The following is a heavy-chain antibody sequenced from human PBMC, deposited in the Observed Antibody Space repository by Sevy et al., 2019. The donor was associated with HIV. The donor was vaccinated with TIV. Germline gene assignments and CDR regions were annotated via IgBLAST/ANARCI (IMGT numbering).Heavy chain of an antibody. Sequence: SGPTLVKPTQTLTLTCTFSGFSFTTSGVGVGWIRQSPGKAPEWLAVIFWDHDTRYSPSLKSRLTITKDTSKDQVVLTMNNMDPVDRGTYYCAHRRSPGIIITEFDYWGQGIPVTVSS. V-gene: IGHV2-5*02. CDR1: GFSFTTSGVG. D-gene: IGHD3-10*01. CDR3: AHRRSPGIIITEFDY. CDR2: IFWDHDT. J-gene: IGHJ4*02.